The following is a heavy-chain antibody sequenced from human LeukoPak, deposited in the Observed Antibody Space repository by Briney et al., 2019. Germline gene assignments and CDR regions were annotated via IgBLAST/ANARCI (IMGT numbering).Heavy chain of an antibody. J-gene: IGHJ5*02. Sequence: PGGSVRLSCAACEFTFSNYWMRWVREAPGKGLEGVANINQEGSKKFYVDFVKGRFAISRDNTKHSLHLQMSSLRAEAKAVYYCVREWVDWGQGYNWFDRWGQGTLATVSS. CDR3: VREWVDWGQGYNWFDR. CDR1: EFTFSNYW. V-gene: IGHV3-7*01. CDR2: INQEGSKK. D-gene: IGHD7-27*01.